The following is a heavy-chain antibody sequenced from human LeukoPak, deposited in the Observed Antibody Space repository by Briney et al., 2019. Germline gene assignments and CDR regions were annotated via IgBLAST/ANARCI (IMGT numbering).Heavy chain of an antibody. CDR2: VYTSGTT. V-gene: IGHV4-61*02. CDR1: GGSISSGSYY. CDR3: AGDRSDTIFDY. D-gene: IGHD6-6*01. J-gene: IGHJ4*02. Sequence: PSETLSLTCTVSGGSISSGSYYWPSLRQPAGKGLEWIGRVYTSGTTNYNPSLQSRVTISVDTSKNQFSLRLSSVTAADTAVYYCAGDRSDTIFDYWGQGTLVTVSS.